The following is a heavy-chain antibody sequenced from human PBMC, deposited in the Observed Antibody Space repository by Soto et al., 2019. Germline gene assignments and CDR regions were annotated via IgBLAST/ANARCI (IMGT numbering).Heavy chain of an antibody. CDR1: GGTFSRYA. J-gene: IGHJ5*01. CDR2: IIPIFGTA. Sequence: QVQLVQSGAEVQKPGSSVKVSCKASGGTFSRYAISWVRQAPGQGLEWMGGIIPIFGTANYAQKFQGRVNMTADKSTSTSYMELSSLRTEDTAVYYCARELSPFDPWGQGTVVTVST. CDR3: ARELSPFDP. V-gene: IGHV1-69*06.